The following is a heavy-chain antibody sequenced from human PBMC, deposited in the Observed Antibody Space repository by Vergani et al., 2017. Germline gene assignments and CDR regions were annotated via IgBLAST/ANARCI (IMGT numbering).Heavy chain of an antibody. D-gene: IGHD5-12*01. CDR1: GFTFNHYA. Sequence: EVQLLESGGDLVQPGGSLRLSCAASGFTFNHYAMNWVRQAPGKGLEWVSGISGSGGSTYYAGSVKVRFTISRDSSKNTMYLQMNSLSAGDTAVYYCAKANPRNSGYDYVYYYNAMDVWGQGTTVTVSS. CDR3: AKANPRNSGYDYVYYYNAMDV. J-gene: IGHJ6*02. CDR2: ISGSGGST. V-gene: IGHV3-23*01.